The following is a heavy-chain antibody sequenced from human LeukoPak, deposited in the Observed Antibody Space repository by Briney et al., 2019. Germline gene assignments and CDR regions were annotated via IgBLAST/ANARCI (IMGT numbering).Heavy chain of an antibody. CDR2: IYNSGST. D-gene: IGHD3-10*01. Sequence: SETLSLTCTVSGGSISTYYWSWIRQPPGKGLEWIGHIYNSGSTNYSPSLKSRVTISVDTSKNQFSLKLSSVTAADTAVYYCARRNMVRGVIALDYWGQGTLVTVSS. CDR1: GGSISTYY. J-gene: IGHJ4*02. CDR3: ARRNMVRGVIALDY. V-gene: IGHV4-59*01.